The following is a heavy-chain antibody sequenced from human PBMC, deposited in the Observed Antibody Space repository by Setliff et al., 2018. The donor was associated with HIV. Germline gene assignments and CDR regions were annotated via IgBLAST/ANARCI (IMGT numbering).Heavy chain of an antibody. CDR2: IIPIFGTA. J-gene: IGHJ3*02. Sequence: ASVKVSCKAPGGTFSSYAISWVRQAPGQGLEWMGGIIPIFGTANYAQKFQGRVTITTDESTSTAYMELSSLRSEDTAVYYCARRRGVVPAAMDDAFDIWGQGTMVT. CDR3: ARRRGVVPAAMDDAFDI. CDR1: GGTFSSYA. D-gene: IGHD2-2*01. V-gene: IGHV1-69*05.